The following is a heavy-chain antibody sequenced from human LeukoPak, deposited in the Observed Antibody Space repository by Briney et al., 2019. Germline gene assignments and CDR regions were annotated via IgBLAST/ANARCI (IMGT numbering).Heavy chain of an antibody. CDR1: GGSISSYY. J-gene: IGHJ6*03. V-gene: IGHV4-4*07. D-gene: IGHD3-10*01. CDR2: IYTSGST. CDR3: ARSSYYGSGSYIPSYYYYMDV. Sequence: SETLSLTCTVSGGSISSYYWSWIRQPAGKGLEWIGRIYTSGSTNYNPSLKSRVTMSVDTSKNQFSLKLSSVTAADTAVYYCARSSYYGSGSYIPSYYYYMDVWGKGTTVTVSS.